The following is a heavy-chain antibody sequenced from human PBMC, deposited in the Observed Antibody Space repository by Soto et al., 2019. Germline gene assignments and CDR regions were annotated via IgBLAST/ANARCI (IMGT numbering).Heavy chain of an antibody. CDR3: AKDTYSSSLYAFDI. V-gene: IGHV3-9*01. CDR1: GCTCVDYA. Sequence: PGGSLRLSCAASGCTCVDYAMHWVRQAPGKGLEWVSGISWNSGSIGYADSVKGRFTISRDNAKNSLYLQMNSLRAEDTALYYCAKDTYSSSLYAFDIWGQGTMVTVSS. CDR2: ISWNSGSI. J-gene: IGHJ3*02. D-gene: IGHD6-6*01.